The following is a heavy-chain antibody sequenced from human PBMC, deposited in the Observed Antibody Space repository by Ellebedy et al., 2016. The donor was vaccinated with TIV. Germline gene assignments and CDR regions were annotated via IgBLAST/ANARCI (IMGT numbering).Heavy chain of an antibody. V-gene: IGHV3-53*01. CDR2: IYSGGNT. CDR3: ASSPSQGY. Sequence: GESLKISCAASGFTVSNNYMSWVRQAPGKGLEWVLVIYSGGNTFYAESVTGRFTISRDSSQNTLYLQMDSLRAEDTAVYYCASSPSQGYWGQGTLVTVSS. J-gene: IGHJ4*02. CDR1: GFTVSNNY.